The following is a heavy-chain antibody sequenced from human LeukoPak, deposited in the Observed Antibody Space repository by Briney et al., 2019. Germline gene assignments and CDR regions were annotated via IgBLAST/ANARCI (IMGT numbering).Heavy chain of an antibody. CDR2: INHSGST. Sequence: SATLSLTCAVYGGSFSGYYWSWIRQPPGKGLEWIGEINHSGSTNYNPSLKSRVTISVDTSKNQFSLKLSSVTAADTAVYYCARGPGCSSTSCAIMFAFDIWGQGTMVTVSS. V-gene: IGHV4-34*01. CDR3: ARGPGCSSTSCAIMFAFDI. J-gene: IGHJ3*02. D-gene: IGHD2-2*01. CDR1: GGSFSGYY.